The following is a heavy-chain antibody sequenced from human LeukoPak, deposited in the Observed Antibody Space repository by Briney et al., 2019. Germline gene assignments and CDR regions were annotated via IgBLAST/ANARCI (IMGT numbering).Heavy chain of an antibody. D-gene: IGHD6-13*01. V-gene: IGHV3-30*18. J-gene: IGHJ5*02. CDR2: ISYDGSNK. CDR1: GFTFSSYG. Sequence: PGGSLRLSCAASGFTFSSYGMHWVRQAPGKGLEWVAVISYDGSNKYYADSVKGRFTISRDNSKNTLYLQMNSLRAEDTAVYYCAKVGPWKSSSHTGGFDPWGQGTLVTVSS. CDR3: AKVGPWKSSSHTGGFDP.